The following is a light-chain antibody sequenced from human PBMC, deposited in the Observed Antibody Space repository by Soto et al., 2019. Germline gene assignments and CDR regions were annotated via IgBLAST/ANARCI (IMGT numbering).Light chain of an antibody. Sequence: EIVMTQSPATLSVSPGERATLSCRASQSVSSNLAWYQQKPGQAPRLLIYGASTRATGIPDRFSGSGSGTEFTLTISSLQSEDFAVYYCQQYHSTPPTFGGGTKVEIK. V-gene: IGKV3-15*01. CDR2: GAS. CDR3: QQYHSTPPT. CDR1: QSVSSN. J-gene: IGKJ4*01.